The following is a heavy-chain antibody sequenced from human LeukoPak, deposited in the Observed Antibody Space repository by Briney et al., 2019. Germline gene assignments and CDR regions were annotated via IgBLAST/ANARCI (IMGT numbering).Heavy chain of an antibody. CDR1: GYTFTSNY. CDR2: IYPRDGST. D-gene: IGHD7-27*01. CDR3: ARGPPNWGYDY. Sequence: ASVKVSCKASGYTFTSNYIHWVRQAPGQGLEWMGMIYPRDGSTGYAQKFQGRVTMTRSTSMSTAYMELSSLSSEDTAVYYCARGPPNWGYDYWGQGTLVTVSS. V-gene: IGHV1-46*01. J-gene: IGHJ4*02.